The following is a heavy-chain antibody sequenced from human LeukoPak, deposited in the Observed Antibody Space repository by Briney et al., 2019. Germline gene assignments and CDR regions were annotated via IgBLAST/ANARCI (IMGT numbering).Heavy chain of an antibody. CDR2: INSDGSST. Sequence: GASLRLSCAASGFTFSSYGMSWVRQAPGKGLVWVSRINSDGSSTSYADSVKGRFTISRDNAKNTLYLQMNSLRAEDTAVYYCARVVSSGWYYFDYWGQGTLVTVSS. CDR1: GFTFSSYG. J-gene: IGHJ4*02. D-gene: IGHD6-19*01. V-gene: IGHV3-74*01. CDR3: ARVVSSGWYYFDY.